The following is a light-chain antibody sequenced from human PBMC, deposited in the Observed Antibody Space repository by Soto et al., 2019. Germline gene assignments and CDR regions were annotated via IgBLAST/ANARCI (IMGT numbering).Light chain of an antibody. CDR3: QQYNNCPPWT. CDR2: GAS. V-gene: IGKV3-15*01. Sequence: EIVMTQSPATLSVSPGDRATLSCRASQSVSGNLAWYQQKPGQAPRLLIYGASTRATGIPARFSGSGAGTEFTLTTSSMQSEDFSVSYCQQYNNCPPWTFGQGTKVEIK. J-gene: IGKJ1*01. CDR1: QSVSGN.